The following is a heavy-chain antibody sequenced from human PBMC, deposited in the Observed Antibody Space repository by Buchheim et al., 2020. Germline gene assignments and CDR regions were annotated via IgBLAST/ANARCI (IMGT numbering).Heavy chain of an antibody. CDR2: TSYDGSNK. V-gene: IGHV3-30-3*01. Sequence: QVQLVESGGGVVQPGRSLRLSCAASGFTFSSYAMHWVRQAPGKGLEWVAVTSYDGSNKYYADSVKGRFTISRDNSKSTLYLQMNSLRAEDTAVYYCARPVVYYDLWVSFGCWGQGTL. J-gene: IGHJ4*02. CDR1: GFTFSSYA. CDR3: ARPVVYYDLWVSFGC. D-gene: IGHD3-3*01.